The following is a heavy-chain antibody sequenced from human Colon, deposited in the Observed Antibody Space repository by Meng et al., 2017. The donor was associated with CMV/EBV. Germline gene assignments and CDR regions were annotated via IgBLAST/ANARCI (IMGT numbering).Heavy chain of an antibody. CDR2: IHPDSTVK. J-gene: IGHJ4*02. CDR1: GVPFSTNW. D-gene: IGHD2-21*01. V-gene: IGHV3-7*01. Sequence: GESLKISCAASGVPFSTNWMSWVRQAPGKGLEWVANIHPDSTVKYYVDSVKGRFTISRENAKNSVYLQMNSLRAEDTAVYYCTTGLYNSGGVDHWGQGTLVTVSS. CDR3: TTGLYNSGGVDH.